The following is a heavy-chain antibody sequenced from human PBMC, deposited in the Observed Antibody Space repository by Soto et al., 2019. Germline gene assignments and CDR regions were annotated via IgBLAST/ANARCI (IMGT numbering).Heavy chain of an antibody. CDR3: SRALYRGRYYP. Sequence: QVKVQESGPGLVKPSGTLSLTCAVSGVSISKNNWWAWVRQSPGKGQEWIGEISDIETTNYNPSLKSRHTISVEKTKNQFSLQVTSVTDADTAVYYCSRALYRGRYYPWCPVSLVTVTS. CDR2: ISDIETT. CDR1: GVSISKNNW. V-gene: IGHV4-4*02. D-gene: IGHD5-12*01. J-gene: IGHJ5*02.